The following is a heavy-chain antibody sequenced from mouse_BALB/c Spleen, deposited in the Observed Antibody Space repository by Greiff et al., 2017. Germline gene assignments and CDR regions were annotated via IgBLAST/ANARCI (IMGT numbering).Heavy chain of an antibody. CDR2: ISSGGSYT. CDR1: GFTFSSYG. V-gene: IGHV5-6*02. J-gene: IGHJ2*01. CDR3: AIYPFFDY. D-gene: IGHD2-1*01. Sequence: DVKLVESGGDLVKPGGSLKLSCAASGFTFSSYGMSWVRQTPDKRLEWVATISSGGSYTYYPDSVKGRFTISRDNAKNTLYLQMSSLKSEDTAMYYCAIYPFFDYWGQGTTLTVSS.